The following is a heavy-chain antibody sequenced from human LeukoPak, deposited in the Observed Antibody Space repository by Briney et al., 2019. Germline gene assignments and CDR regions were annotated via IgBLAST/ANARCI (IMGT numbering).Heavy chain of an antibody. CDR1: GGSFSGYY. CDR2: INHSGST. CDR3: ARGRFWQQLVPANWFDP. V-gene: IGHV4-34*01. Sequence: SETLSLTCAVYGGSFSGYYWSWIRQPPGKGLEWTGEINHSGSTNYNPSLKSRVTISVDTSKNQFSLKLSSVTAADTAVYYCARGRFWQQLVPANWFDPWGQGTLVTVSS. D-gene: IGHD6-13*01. J-gene: IGHJ5*02.